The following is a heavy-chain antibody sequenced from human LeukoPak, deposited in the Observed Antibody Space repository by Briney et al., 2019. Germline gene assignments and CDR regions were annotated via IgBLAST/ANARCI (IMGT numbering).Heavy chain of an antibody. CDR3: AKDRQKQLVLDYFDY. CDR1: GFTFSSYA. D-gene: IGHD6-13*01. J-gene: IGHJ4*02. CDR2: ISGSGDST. Sequence: GGSLRLSCAASGFTFSSYAMTWVRQAPGKGLEWVSAISGSGDSTYYADSVRGRFTISRDYSKNTLFLPMNSLRAGDSAGYLFAKDRQKQLVLDYFDYWGQGTLVTVSS. V-gene: IGHV3-23*01.